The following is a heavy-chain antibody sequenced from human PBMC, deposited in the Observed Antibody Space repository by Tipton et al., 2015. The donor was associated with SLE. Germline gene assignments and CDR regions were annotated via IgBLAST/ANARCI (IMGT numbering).Heavy chain of an antibody. V-gene: IGHV4-39*07. CDR2: IYHSGST. J-gene: IGHJ4*02. D-gene: IGHD3-3*01. CDR1: GGPISSPVYY. CDR3: ARDLFVEFYRSWSDYAYYFDY. Sequence: TLSLTCTVSGGPISSPVYYWGWIRQSPGKRLEWIGSIYHSGSTQYNPSLKSRVTISVDTSGNQVSLRLRSVTAADTAVYYCARDLFVEFYRSWSDYAYYFDYWGQGVLVTVSS.